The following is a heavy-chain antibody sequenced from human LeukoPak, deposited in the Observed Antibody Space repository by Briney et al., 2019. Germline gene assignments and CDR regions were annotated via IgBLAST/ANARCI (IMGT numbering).Heavy chain of an antibody. V-gene: IGHV5-51*01. CDR1: GYSFTTNW. D-gene: IGHD3-3*02. J-gene: IGHJ4*02. CDR2: IYPGDSDT. CDR3: ATTPLALTGETFDY. Sequence: GESLKISCKGSGYSFTTNWIVWVRQMPGKGLEWMGVIYPGDSDTRYTPSFQGQVTISADKSVSTAYLQWSSLKASDTAMYYCATTPLALTGETFDYWGQGTLVTVSP.